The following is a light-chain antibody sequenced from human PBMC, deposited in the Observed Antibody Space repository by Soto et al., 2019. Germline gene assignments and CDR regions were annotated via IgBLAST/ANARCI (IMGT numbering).Light chain of an antibody. Sequence: DIQLTQSPSFLSASVGDRVSITCRASQGISSYLVWYQQKPGKAPKLLIYAASTLQSGVPSRFSGSGSGTEFTLTITSLQPEDFATYYCQQFNSYPRTFGQGTKVDIK. CDR2: AAS. V-gene: IGKV1-9*01. J-gene: IGKJ1*01. CDR3: QQFNSYPRT. CDR1: QGISSY.